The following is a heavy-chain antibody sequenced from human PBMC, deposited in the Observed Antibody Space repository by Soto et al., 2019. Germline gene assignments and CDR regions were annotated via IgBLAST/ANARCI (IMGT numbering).Heavy chain of an antibody. Sequence: SETLSLTCTVSGGSISSGGYYWSWIRQHPGKGLEWIGYIYYSGSTYYNPSLKSRVTISVDTSKNQFSLKLGSVTAADTAVYYCARDLAGGWFDPWGQGTLVTVSS. J-gene: IGHJ5*02. CDR3: ARDLAGGWFDP. V-gene: IGHV4-31*03. D-gene: IGHD3-10*01. CDR2: IYYSGST. CDR1: GGSISSGGYY.